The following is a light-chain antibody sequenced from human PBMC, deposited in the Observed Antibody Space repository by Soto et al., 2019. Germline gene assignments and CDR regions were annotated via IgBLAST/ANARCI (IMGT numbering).Light chain of an antibody. CDR2: GAS. V-gene: IGKV3-20*01. CDR3: HQYGSSPGT. CDR1: QSVSSTY. J-gene: IGKJ1*01. Sequence: EIVRTQSPATLSVSPGERATLSCRASQSVSSTYLAWYQQKPGQAPRLLIFGASIRDTGIPDSFSGSGSGTDFTLTISRLEPEDFAVYYCHQYGSSPGTFGQGTKVDIK.